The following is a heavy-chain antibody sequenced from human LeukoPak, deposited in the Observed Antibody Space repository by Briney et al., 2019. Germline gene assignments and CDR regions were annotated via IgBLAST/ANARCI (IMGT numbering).Heavy chain of an antibody. CDR2: IGGTGGGT. J-gene: IGHJ1*01. D-gene: IGHD6-13*01. V-gene: IGHV3-23*01. CDR1: GFTFGSYA. Sequence: PGGSLRLSCAVSGFTFGSYAMNWVRQTPGKGLQWVSAIGGTGGGTIYADSVKGRFTLSRDNSKNTVYLQMNCLRVEDAAIYYCVKGRIATPGYAEKFLYWGQGTRVTVSS. CDR3: VKGRIATPGYAEKFLY.